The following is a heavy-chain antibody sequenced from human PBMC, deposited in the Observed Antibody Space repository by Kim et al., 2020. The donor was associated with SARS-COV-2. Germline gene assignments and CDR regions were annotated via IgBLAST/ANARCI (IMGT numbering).Heavy chain of an antibody. J-gene: IGHJ4*02. V-gene: IGHV1-46*01. Sequence: AQKFQGRVTMTRDTSTSTVYMELSSLRSEDTAVYYCARVRGSGWYQTFDYWGQGTLVTVSS. D-gene: IGHD6-19*01. CDR3: ARVRGSGWYQTFDY.